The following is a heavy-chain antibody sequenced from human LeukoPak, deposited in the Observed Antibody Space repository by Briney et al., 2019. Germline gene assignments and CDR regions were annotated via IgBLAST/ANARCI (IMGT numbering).Heavy chain of an antibody. J-gene: IGHJ6*02. V-gene: IGHV1-69*13. D-gene: IGHD2-15*01. CDR3: AREKCGGSCYYYYYGMDV. CDR2: IIPIFGTA. CDR1: GGTFSSYA. Sequence: WASVKVSCKASGGTFSSYAISWVRQAPGQGLEWMGGIIPIFGTANYAQKFQGRVTITADESTSTAYMEQSSLRSEDTAVYYCAREKCGGSCYYYYYGMDVWGQGTTVTVSS.